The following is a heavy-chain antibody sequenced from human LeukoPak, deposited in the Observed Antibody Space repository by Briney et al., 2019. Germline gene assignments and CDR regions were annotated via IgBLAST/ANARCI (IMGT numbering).Heavy chain of an antibody. Sequence: TSETLSLTCTVSGGSISSYYWSWIRQPAGKGLEWIGRIYTSGSTNYNPSLKSRVTMSVDTSKNQFSLKLSSMTAADTAVYYCARSSSSWTHFDYWGQGTLVTVSS. CDR3: ARSSSSWTHFDY. J-gene: IGHJ4*02. CDR2: IYTSGST. V-gene: IGHV4-4*07. CDR1: GGSISSYY. D-gene: IGHD6-13*01.